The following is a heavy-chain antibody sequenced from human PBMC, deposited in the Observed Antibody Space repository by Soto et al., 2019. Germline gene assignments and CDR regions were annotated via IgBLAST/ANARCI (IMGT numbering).Heavy chain of an antibody. D-gene: IGHD1-26*01. CDR2: IYSGGST. CDR3: VKGVVGATTVSNYYYYGMDV. J-gene: IGHJ6*02. V-gene: IGHV3-66*01. CDR1: GFTVSSNY. Sequence: GGSLRLSCAASGFTVSSNYMSWVRQAPGKGLEWVSVIYSGGSTYYADSVKGRFTISRDNSKNTLYLQMSSLRAEDTAVYYCVKGVVGATTVSNYYYYGMDVWGQGTTVTVSS.